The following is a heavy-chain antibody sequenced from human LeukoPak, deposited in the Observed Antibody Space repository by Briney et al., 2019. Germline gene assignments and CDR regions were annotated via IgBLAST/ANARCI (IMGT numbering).Heavy chain of an antibody. D-gene: IGHD2-2*01. CDR2: LYYSGST. V-gene: IGHV4-39*01. Sequence: SETLSLTCTVSGGSINSSSYYWGWIRQPPGKGLEWIWSLYYSGSTYYNPSFKSRVTISVDTSKNQFSLKLSSVTAADTAMYYCARHLSDRMPGIDYWGQGTLVAVSS. CDR1: GGSINSSSYY. J-gene: IGHJ4*02. CDR3: ARHLSDRMPGIDY.